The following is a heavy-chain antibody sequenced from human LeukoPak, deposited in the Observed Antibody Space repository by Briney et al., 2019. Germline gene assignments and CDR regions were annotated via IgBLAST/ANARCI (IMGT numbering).Heavy chain of an antibody. CDR2: IYYSGST. V-gene: IGHV4-39*07. Sequence: SETLSLTCTVSGGSISSSSYYWGWIRQPPGKGLEWIGSIYYSGSTYYNPPLKSRVAISVDKSKNQFSLKLSSVTAADTAVYYCARGVSTTAYFDYWGQGTLVTVSS. D-gene: IGHD1-26*01. CDR1: GGSISSSSYY. J-gene: IGHJ4*02. CDR3: ARGVSTTAYFDY.